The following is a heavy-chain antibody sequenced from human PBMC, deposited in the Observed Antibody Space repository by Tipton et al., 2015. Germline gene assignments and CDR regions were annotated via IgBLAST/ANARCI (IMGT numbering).Heavy chain of an antibody. CDR1: GYSISTDYY. CDR3: ARHKDSGTYPLDY. CDR2: INHSGGT. J-gene: IGHJ4*02. Sequence: TLSLTCAVSGYSISTDYYWVWIRQPPGKGLEWIGEINHSGGTNYNPSLKSRVTISVDTSKTQFSLTLTSVTAADTAVYYCARHKDSGTYPLDYWGQGTLVTVSS. V-gene: IGHV4-38-2*01. D-gene: IGHD3-10*01.